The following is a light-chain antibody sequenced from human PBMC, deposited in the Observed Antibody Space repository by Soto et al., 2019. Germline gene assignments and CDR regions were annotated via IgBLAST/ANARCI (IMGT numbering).Light chain of an antibody. CDR3: QQYSSSPRT. Sequence: EIVLTQSPATLSLSPWERATLSFRGRQSVSSSYLAWYQQKPGKAPRLLIYGASSRATGIPDRFSGSGSGTDFTLTISRLEPEDFAVYYCQQYSSSPRTFGQGTKVDIK. J-gene: IGKJ1*01. CDR1: QSVSSSY. V-gene: IGKV3-20*01. CDR2: GAS.